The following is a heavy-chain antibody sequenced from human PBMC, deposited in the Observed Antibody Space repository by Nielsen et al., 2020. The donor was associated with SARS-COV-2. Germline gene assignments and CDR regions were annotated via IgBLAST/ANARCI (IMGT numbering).Heavy chain of an antibody. CDR1: GFTFSSYA. J-gene: IGHJ4*02. Sequence: GGSLRLSCAASGFTFSSYAMSWVRQAPGKGLEWVSVIYSGGSTYYADSVKGRFTISRDNSKNTLYLQMNSLRAEDTAVYYCARAPLTGTTMAAFDYWGQGTLVTVSS. V-gene: IGHV3-53*01. CDR2: IYSGGST. CDR3: ARAPLTGTTMAAFDY. D-gene: IGHD1-7*01.